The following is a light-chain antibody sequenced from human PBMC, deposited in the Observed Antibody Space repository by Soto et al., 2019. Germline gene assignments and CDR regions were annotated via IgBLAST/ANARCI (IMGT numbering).Light chain of an antibody. CDR2: DAS. CDR1: QNIGIY. V-gene: IGKV3-11*01. J-gene: IGKJ5*01. Sequence: EIVLTQSPATLSLSPGERATLSCRASQNIGIYLAWYQQRPGQAPRLLIYDASNRATGIPARFSGSGSGTDFTLTISSLEPEDFAVYYCQQCSNWPPEITFGQGTRLDIK. CDR3: QQCSNWPPEIT.